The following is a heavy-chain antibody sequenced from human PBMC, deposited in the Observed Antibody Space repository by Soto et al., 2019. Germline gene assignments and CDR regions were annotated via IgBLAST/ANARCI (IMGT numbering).Heavy chain of an antibody. J-gene: IGHJ4*02. D-gene: IGHD3-3*01. CDR3: ARDMRSGFWSGYYTGIFDS. CDR1: GFTFSTYV. CDR2: ISYDGSNE. Sequence: GGSLRLSCAASGFTFSTYVVHWVRQAPGEGLEWVAVISYDGSNEYYADSVKGRFTISRDNSKNTLYLQMNSLRAEDTAVYYCARDMRSGFWSGYYTGIFDSWGQGTPVTVSS. V-gene: IGHV3-30-3*01.